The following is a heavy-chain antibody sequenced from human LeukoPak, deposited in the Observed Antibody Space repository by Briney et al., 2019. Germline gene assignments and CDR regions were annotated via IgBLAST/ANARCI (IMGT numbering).Heavy chain of an antibody. CDR3: ARVSDGDYGGRYYSDY. CDR1: GFPCSSYG. V-gene: IGHV3-30*03. D-gene: IGHD4-17*01. CDR2: ISNDGTRK. J-gene: IGHJ4*02. Sequence: GGSLRLSCAASGFPCSSYGMAWVRQAPGKGLEWMAVISNDGTRKYYADSVKGRFTISRDNSKNTLYLQMNSLRAEDTAVYYCARVSDGDYGGRYYSDYWGQGTLVTVSS.